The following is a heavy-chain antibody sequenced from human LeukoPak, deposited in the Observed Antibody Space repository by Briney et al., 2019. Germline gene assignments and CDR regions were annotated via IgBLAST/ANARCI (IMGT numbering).Heavy chain of an antibody. D-gene: IGHD4/OR15-4a*01. CDR2: IITDGIQT. CDR3: ARASMGGRDYHLDS. V-gene: IGHV3-7*01. Sequence: GGSLRLSCAASALTASTYWMTSGRQAPGKRVERVANIITDGIQTYYLDSVQGSLTISRDNSTNFLSLQLGSLRADATGVYYCARASMGGRDYHLDSWGQGTLVTVSS. CDR1: ALTASTYW. J-gene: IGHJ4*02.